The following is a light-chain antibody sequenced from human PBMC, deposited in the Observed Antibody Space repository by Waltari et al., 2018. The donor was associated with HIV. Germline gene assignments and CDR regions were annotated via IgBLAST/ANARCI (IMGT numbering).Light chain of an antibody. Sequence: EIVLTQSPRTLSLSPGDGGTLLCRASQIIDSSHLAWYQHKPGQSLRLLIYGGSVRATGVPDRFTGSVSGADFTLTIARVEPEDFAVYYCQQFALLPETFGEGTKVE. CDR1: QIIDSSH. CDR2: GGS. V-gene: IGKV3-20*01. CDR3: QQFALLPET. J-gene: IGKJ1*01.